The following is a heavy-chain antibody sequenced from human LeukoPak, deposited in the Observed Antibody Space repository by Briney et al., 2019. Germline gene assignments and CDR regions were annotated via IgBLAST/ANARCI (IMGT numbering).Heavy chain of an antibody. CDR2: LYWDGDS. CDR1: GFSFTTSGVG. J-gene: IGHJ5*02. D-gene: IGHD3-3*01. CDR3: AHRRYYNSFDP. Sequence: SGPTLVKPTQTLTLTCAFSGFSFTTSGVGVGWIRQPPGKALEWLALLYWDGDSRYSLPLKNRLTITKDTSKNQVVLRMINMDPVDTATYYCAHRRYYNSFDPRGQGTLVTVSS. V-gene: IGHV2-5*02.